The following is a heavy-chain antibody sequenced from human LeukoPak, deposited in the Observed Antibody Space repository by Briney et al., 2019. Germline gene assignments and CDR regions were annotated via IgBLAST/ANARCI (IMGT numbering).Heavy chain of an antibody. Sequence: ASVTVSCKASGYTFTSYCISWVRQAPGQGLEWMGWISAYNGNTNYAQKLQGRVTMTTDTSTSTAYMELRSLRSDDKAVYYCARYEAEYFQHWSQGTLVTVSS. J-gene: IGHJ1*01. CDR1: GYTFTSYC. CDR2: ISAYNGNT. V-gene: IGHV1-18*01. D-gene: IGHD3-16*01. CDR3: ARYEAEYFQH.